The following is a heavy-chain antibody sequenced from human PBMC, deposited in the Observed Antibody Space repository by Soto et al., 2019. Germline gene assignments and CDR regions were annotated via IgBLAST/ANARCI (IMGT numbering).Heavy chain of an antibody. CDR2: ISYDGGNK. CDR3: ARKTARGYGDYFVY. D-gene: IGHD4-17*01. J-gene: IGHJ4*02. V-gene: IGHV3-30-3*01. Sequence: GSLRLSCAASGFTFSTYAMHWVRQAPGKGLEWVALISYDGGNKYYADSVKGRFTISRDDSKNALYLQMNSLIAEDTAVYYCARKTARGYGDYFVYWGQGTLVTVSS. CDR1: GFTFSTYA.